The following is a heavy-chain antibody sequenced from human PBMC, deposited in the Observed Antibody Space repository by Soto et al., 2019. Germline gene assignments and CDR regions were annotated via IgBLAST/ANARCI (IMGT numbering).Heavy chain of an antibody. CDR2: IYYSGST. CDR3: AASTVTTAYYCGIDV. V-gene: IGHV4-31*03. Sequence: PSETLSLTCTVSGGSISSGGYYWSWIRQHPGKGLEWIGYIYYSGSTYYNPSLKSRVTISVDTSKNQFSLKLSSVTAAGTAVYYCAASTVTTAYYCGIDVWGQGTAVTVSS. D-gene: IGHD4-4*01. CDR1: GGSISSGGYY. J-gene: IGHJ6*02.